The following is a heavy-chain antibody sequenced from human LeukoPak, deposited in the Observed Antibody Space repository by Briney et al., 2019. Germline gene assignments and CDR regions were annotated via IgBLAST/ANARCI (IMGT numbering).Heavy chain of an antibody. CDR1: GFTFSSYA. D-gene: IGHD6-19*01. V-gene: IGHV3-30-3*01. J-gene: IGHJ4*02. Sequence: PGGSLRLSCAASGFTFSSYAMHWVRQAPGKGLEWVAVISYDGSNKYYADSVKGRFTISRDNSKNTLYLQMNSLRAEDTAVYYCAKAGYSSGWSIGWEEGYWGQGTLVTVSS. CDR2: ISYDGSNK. CDR3: AKAGYSSGWSIGWEEGY.